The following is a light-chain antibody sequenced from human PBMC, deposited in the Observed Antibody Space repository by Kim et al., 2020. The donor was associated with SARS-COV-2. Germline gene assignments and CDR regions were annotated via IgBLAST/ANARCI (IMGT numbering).Light chain of an antibody. V-gene: IGKV3-15*01. CDR1: QSVSSN. J-gene: IGKJ5*01. CDR2: GAS. Sequence: PGERATLSCRASQSVSSNLAWYQQKPGQAPRLLIYGASTRATGIPARFSGSGSGTEFSLTISSLQSEDFAVYYCQQYDNWPPITFGQGTRLEIK. CDR3: QQYDNWPPIT.